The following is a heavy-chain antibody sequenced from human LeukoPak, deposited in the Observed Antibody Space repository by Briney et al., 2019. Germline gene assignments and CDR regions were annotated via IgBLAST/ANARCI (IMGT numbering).Heavy chain of an antibody. V-gene: IGHV4-59*08. J-gene: IGHJ4*02. CDR2: IYYSGST. CDR3: ARHFTHYYDSSGYYSDYFDY. Sequence: SETLSLTCTVSGGSISSYYWSWIRQPPGKGLEWIGYIYYSGSTNYNPSLKSRVTISVDTSKNQFSLKLSSVTAADTAVYYCARHFTHYYDSSGYYSDYFDYWGQGTLVTVSS. CDR1: GGSISSYY. D-gene: IGHD3-22*01.